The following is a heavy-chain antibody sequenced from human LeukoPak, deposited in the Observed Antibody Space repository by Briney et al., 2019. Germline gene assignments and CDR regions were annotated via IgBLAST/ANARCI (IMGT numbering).Heavy chain of an antibody. CDR3: ARGPRYYYDSSGYPHFDY. V-gene: IGHV4-31*11. Sequence: SETLSLTCAVSGVSISSGGYYWSWLRQHPGKGLEWIGYIYYSGSTYYNPSLKSRVTISVDTSKNQFSLKLSSVTAADTAVYYCARGPRYYYDSSGYPHFDYWGQGTLVTVSS. CDR2: IYYSGST. D-gene: IGHD3-22*01. CDR1: GVSISSGGYY. J-gene: IGHJ4*02.